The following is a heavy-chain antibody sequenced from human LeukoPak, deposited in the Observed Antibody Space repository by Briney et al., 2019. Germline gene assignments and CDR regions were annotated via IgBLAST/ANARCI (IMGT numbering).Heavy chain of an antibody. J-gene: IGHJ6*02. Sequence: GGSLRLSCAASGFTLSSYAMSWVRQAPRKGLEWVSAISGSGGYTYYADSVKGRFTISRDNSKNTLYLQMNSLRAEDTAVYYCARDLNYGMDVWGQGTTVTVSS. CDR2: ISGSGGYT. CDR1: GFTLSSYA. V-gene: IGHV3-23*01. CDR3: ARDLNYGMDV.